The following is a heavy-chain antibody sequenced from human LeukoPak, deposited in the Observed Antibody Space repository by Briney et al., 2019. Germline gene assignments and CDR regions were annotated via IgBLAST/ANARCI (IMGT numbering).Heavy chain of an antibody. CDR3: AKLYTGGGCYFDY. V-gene: IGHV3-30*18. CDR1: GFTFSSYG. CDR2: ISYDGSNK. Sequence: GGSLRLSCAASGFTFSSYGMHWVRQAPGKGLEWVAVISYDGSNKYYADSVKGRFTISRDNSKNTLYLQMNSLRAEDTAVYYCAKLYTGGGCYFDYWGQGTLVTVSS. J-gene: IGHJ4*02. D-gene: IGHD1-14*01.